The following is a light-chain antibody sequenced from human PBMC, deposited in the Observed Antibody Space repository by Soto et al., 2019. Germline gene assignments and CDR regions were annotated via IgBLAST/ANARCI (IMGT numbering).Light chain of an antibody. J-gene: IGKJ5*01. CDR1: QSVSIK. Sequence: EIGMTQSAATLSVSAGERATLSWRASQSVSIKLAWYQQRPGQAPRLLIYDTSTRATGFPARFIGSGYGTDFTLTITRLETEDFAVYYCQQYGGSPITFGLGTRLEIK. CDR3: QQYGGSPIT. CDR2: DTS. V-gene: IGKV3-15*01.